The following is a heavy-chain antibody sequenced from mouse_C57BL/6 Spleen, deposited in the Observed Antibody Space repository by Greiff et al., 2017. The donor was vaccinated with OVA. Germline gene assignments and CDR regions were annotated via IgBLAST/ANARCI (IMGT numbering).Heavy chain of an antibody. V-gene: IGHV7-3*01. CDR1: GFTFTDYY. CDR3: ARYKASGYDAMDY. D-gene: IGHD3-2*02. J-gene: IGHJ4*01. CDR2: ISNKANGYTT. Sequence: EVQGVESGGGLVQPGGSLSLSCAASGFTFTDYYMSWVRQPPGKALEWLGFISNKANGYTTEYSASVKGRFTISRDNSQSILYLRMNALRAEDSDTYNCARYKASGYDAMDYWGQGTSVTVSS.